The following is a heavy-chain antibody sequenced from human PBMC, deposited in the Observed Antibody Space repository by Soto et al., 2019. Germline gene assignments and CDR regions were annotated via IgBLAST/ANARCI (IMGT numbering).Heavy chain of an antibody. D-gene: IGHD6-19*01. Sequence: VGSLRLSCAASGFTFSSYAMSWVRQAPGKGLEWVSAISGSGGSTYYADSVKGRFTISRDNSKNTLYLQMNSLRAEDTAVYYCAKSDSSGWYPDYWGQGTLVTVPQ. V-gene: IGHV3-23*01. CDR3: AKSDSSGWYPDY. J-gene: IGHJ4*02. CDR2: ISGSGGST. CDR1: GFTFSSYA.